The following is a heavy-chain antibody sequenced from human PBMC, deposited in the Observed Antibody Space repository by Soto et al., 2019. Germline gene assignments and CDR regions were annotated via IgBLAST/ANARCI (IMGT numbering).Heavy chain of an antibody. CDR3: ARDFDVNTALEYWYFDL. CDR1: GGSTSGKY. Sequence: QVHLQESGPGVVKASATRSLTCSLSGGSTSGKYWSWIRQSAGKGLEWLGRIYSSGRTHYSPSLGSPVSMSVAQNSFALRLTPVTAADTAIYYCARDFDVNTALEYWYFDLWGRGTQVSVSS. V-gene: IGHV4-4*07. J-gene: IGHJ2*01. D-gene: IGHD3-9*01. CDR2: IYSSGRT.